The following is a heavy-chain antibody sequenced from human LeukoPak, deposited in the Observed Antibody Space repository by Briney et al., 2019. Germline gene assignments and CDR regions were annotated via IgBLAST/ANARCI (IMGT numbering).Heavy chain of an antibody. D-gene: IGHD3-22*01. CDR2: IYYSGST. CDR3: ARWVGSSYYYDSSGEGWFDP. J-gene: IGHJ5*02. CDR1: GGSISSGGYY. V-gene: IGHV4-31*03. Sequence: KPSETLSLTCTVSGGSISSGGYYWSWIRQHPGKGLEWIGYIYYSGSTYYNPSLKSRVTISVDTSKNQFSLKLSSVTAADTAVYYWARWVGSSYYYDSSGEGWFDPGGQGTLVTVSS.